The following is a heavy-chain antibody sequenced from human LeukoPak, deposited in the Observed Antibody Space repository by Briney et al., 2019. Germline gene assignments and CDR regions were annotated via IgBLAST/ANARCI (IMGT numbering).Heavy chain of an antibody. D-gene: IGHD2-8*01. Sequence: GGSLRLSCAASGFTFSSYGMHWVRQAPVKGLEWVAVISYDGSNKYYADSVKGRFTISRDNSKNTLYLQMNSLRAEDTAVYYCARDYCTNGVCYTYYYGMDVWGQGTTVTVSS. CDR1: GFTFSSYG. V-gene: IGHV3-30*03. CDR2: ISYDGSNK. CDR3: ARDYCTNGVCYTYYYGMDV. J-gene: IGHJ6*02.